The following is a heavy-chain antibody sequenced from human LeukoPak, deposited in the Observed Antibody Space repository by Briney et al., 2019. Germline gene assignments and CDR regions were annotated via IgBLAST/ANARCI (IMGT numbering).Heavy chain of an antibody. Sequence: PGGSLRLSCAASGFTFSSYAMTWVRQAPGKGLEWVSSISPSGSTSYYADSVKGRFTISRDNSKNTLYLQMNSLRAEDTAVYYCAKTHILTGYYPGWDYWGQGTLVTVSS. J-gene: IGHJ4*02. CDR1: GFTFSSYA. V-gene: IGHV3-23*01. D-gene: IGHD3-9*01. CDR3: AKTHILTGYYPGWDY. CDR2: ISPSGSTS.